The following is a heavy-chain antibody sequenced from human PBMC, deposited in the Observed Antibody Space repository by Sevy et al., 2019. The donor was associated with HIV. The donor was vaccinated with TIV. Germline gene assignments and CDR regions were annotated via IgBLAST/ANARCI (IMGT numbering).Heavy chain of an antibody. CDR2: IKEDGSEK. CDR1: GFTFSDYW. J-gene: IGHJ5*02. V-gene: IGHV3-7*01. Sequence: GGSLRLSCAASGFTFSDYWMTWVRQTPGKGLEWVANIKEDGSEKYYVDSVKGRFTVSRDNAKNSLYLQMNSLRVEDTAVFYCARDRDCGGGRCYSGWFDPWGQGTLVTVSS. D-gene: IGHD2-15*01. CDR3: ARDRDCGGGRCYSGWFDP.